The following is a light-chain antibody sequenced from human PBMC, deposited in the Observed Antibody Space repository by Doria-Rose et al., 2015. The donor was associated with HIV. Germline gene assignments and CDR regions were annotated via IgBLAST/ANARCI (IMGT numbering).Light chain of an antibody. CDR2: APS. CDR3: QQSYSNPPT. CDR1: QSISTY. J-gene: IGKJ4*01. Sequence: DIRLTQSPSSLSASVGDRVTITCRASQSISTYLNWYQQKPGKAPKLLIYAPSSLQSGVPSRFSGSGSGTDFTLTISSLQPEDFATYYCQQSYSNPPTFGGGTKVEIK. V-gene: IGKV1-39*01.